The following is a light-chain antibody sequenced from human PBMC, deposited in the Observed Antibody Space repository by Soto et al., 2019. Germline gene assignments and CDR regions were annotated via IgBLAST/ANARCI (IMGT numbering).Light chain of an antibody. V-gene: IGKV3-15*01. Sequence: EIVLTQSPVTPXFFPGQRATISCXASQSVSSNLAWYQQKPGQAPRLLIYGASTRATGIPARFSGSGSGTEFTLTISSLQSEDFAVYYCQQYNNWPFTFGQGTRLEIK. CDR1: QSVSSN. CDR2: GAS. J-gene: IGKJ5*01. CDR3: QQYNNWPFT.